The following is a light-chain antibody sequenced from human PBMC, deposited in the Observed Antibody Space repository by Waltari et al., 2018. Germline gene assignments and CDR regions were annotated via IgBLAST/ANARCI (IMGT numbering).Light chain of an antibody. J-gene: IGKJ4*01. Sequence: DIQMTQSPSSLSASVGDRVTITCRASQGISNALAWYQQKPGKAPKLLLYAASRLESGVPSRFSGRGSGTDFTLTISRLEAEDFASYYCKQYLKIALNFGGGTKVEIK. CDR3: KQYLKIALN. CDR1: QGISNA. CDR2: AAS. V-gene: IGKV1-NL1*01.